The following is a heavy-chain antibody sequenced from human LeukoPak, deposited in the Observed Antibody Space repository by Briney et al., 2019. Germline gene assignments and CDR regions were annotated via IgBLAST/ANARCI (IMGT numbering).Heavy chain of an antibody. CDR3: ARDGPIAAAGKGGYYFDY. J-gene: IGHJ4*02. V-gene: IGHV6-1*01. D-gene: IGHD6-13*01. CDR2: TYYRFKWYN. CDR1: GDSVSSNSAA. Sequence: SQTLSLTCAISGDSVSSNSAAWNWVRQSPSRGLEWLGRTYYRFKWYNDYAVSVKSRITINPDTSKNQFSLQLNSVTPEDTAVYYCARDGPIAAAGKGGYYFDYWGQGTLVTVSS.